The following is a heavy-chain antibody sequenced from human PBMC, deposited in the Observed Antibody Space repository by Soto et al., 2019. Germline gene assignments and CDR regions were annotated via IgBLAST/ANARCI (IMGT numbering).Heavy chain of an antibody. D-gene: IGHD5-12*01. V-gene: IGHV4-30-4*01. Sequence: QVQLQESGPGLVKPSQTLSLTCTVSGGSISSGDYYWGWIRQPPGKGLEWIGYIYYSGSTYYHPSLPSRVTISVDTSKNQFSLKLSSVTAADTAVYYCVRDGGGYVRPGYHYGLYVWGQGTTVTVSS. CDR2: IYYSGST. CDR3: VRDGGGYVRPGYHYGLYV. J-gene: IGHJ6*02. CDR1: GGSISSGDYY.